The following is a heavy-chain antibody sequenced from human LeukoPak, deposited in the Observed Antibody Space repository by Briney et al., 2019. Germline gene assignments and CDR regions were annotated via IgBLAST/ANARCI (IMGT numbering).Heavy chain of an antibody. CDR1: GGSISSYY. CDR3: ARVGSVRYFDWLFWFDP. Sequence: SETLSLTCTVSGGSISSYYWSWIRQPPGKGLEWIGYIYYSGSTNYNPSLKSRVTISVDTSKNQFSLKLSSVTAADTAVYYCARVGSVRYFDWLFWFDPWGQGTLVTVSS. CDR2: IYYSGST. V-gene: IGHV4-59*01. D-gene: IGHD3-9*01. J-gene: IGHJ5*02.